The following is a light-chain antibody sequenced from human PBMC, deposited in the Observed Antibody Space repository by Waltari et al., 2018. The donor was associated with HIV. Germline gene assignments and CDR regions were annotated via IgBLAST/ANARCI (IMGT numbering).Light chain of an antibody. CDR2: WAS. Sequence: EIVLTQSPDSLAVSLGERATINCRSSQSVSYSSDNKNRLAWYQQKPGQPPQLLIYWASTRESGVPDRFSGSGSGTDFTLTISSLQAEDVAVYYCQQYYSLPPTFGQGTKVEIK. CDR1: QSVSYSSDNKNR. J-gene: IGKJ1*01. V-gene: IGKV4-1*01. CDR3: QQYYSLPPT.